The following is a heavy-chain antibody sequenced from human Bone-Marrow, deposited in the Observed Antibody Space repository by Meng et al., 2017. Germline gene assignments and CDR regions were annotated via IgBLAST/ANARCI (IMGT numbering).Heavy chain of an antibody. J-gene: IGHJ4*02. D-gene: IGHD5-18*01. CDR3: ARGGYSYGLVGIFDY. V-gene: IGHV1-69*06. CDR2: IIPIFGTA. CDR1: GGTFSSYA. Sequence: QVQLVQSGDEVKKPGSSVKASCKASGGTFSSYAISWVRQAPGQGLEWMGGIIPIFGTANYAQKFQGRVTITADKSTSTAYMELSSLRSEDTAVYYCARGGYSYGLVGIFDYWGQGTLVTVSS.